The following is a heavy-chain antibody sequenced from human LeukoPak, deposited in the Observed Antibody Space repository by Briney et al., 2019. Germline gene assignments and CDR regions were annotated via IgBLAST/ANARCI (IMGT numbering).Heavy chain of an antibody. V-gene: IGHV4-39*07. CDR1: GGSISSGGYY. D-gene: IGHD4-23*01. Sequence: PSETLSLTCTVSGGSISSGGYYWSWIRQPPGKGLEWIGEINHSGSTNYNPSLKSRVTISVDTSKNQFSLKLSSVTAADTAVYYCARGHGGNSIYWGQGTLVTVSS. CDR2: INHSGST. CDR3: ARGHGGNSIY. J-gene: IGHJ4*02.